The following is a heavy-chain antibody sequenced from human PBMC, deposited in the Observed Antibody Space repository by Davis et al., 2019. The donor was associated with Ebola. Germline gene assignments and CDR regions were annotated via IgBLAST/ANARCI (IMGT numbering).Heavy chain of an antibody. Sequence: GESLKISCAASGFTFSSYGMHWVRQAPGQGLEWVAVISYDGSNKYYADSVKGRFTISRDNSKNTLYLQMNSLRAEDTAVYYCAKVLEMATILYFDYWGQGTLVTVSS. CDR1: GFTFSSYG. CDR3: AKVLEMATILYFDY. J-gene: IGHJ4*02. CDR2: ISYDGSNK. D-gene: IGHD5-24*01. V-gene: IGHV3-30*18.